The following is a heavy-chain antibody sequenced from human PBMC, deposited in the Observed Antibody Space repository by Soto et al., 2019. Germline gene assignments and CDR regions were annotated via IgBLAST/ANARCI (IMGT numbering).Heavy chain of an antibody. V-gene: IGHV4-59*01. D-gene: IGHD3-3*01. CDR2: IYYSGST. J-gene: IGHJ4*02. CDR3: TRGVDFWSGYRFDY. Sequence: SETLSLTCTVSDGSISSYYWSWIRQPPGKGLEWIGYIYYSGSTNYNPSLKSRVTISLDTSKNQFSLKLSSVTAADTAVYYCTRGVDFWSGYRFDYWGQGTLVTVSS. CDR1: DGSISSYY.